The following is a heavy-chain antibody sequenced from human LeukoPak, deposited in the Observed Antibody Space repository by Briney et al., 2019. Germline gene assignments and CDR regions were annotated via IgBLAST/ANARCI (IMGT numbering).Heavy chain of an antibody. CDR3: ARFTSWFYFDY. CDR1: GGSISSYY. CDR2: IYYSGST. D-gene: IGHD2-2*01. J-gene: IGHJ4*02. Sequence: NPSETLSLTCTVSGGSISSYYWSWIRQPPGKGLEWIGYIYYSGSTNYNPSLKSRVTISVDTSKNQFSLKLSSVTAADTAVYYCARFTSWFYFDYWGQGTLVTVSS. V-gene: IGHV4-59*08.